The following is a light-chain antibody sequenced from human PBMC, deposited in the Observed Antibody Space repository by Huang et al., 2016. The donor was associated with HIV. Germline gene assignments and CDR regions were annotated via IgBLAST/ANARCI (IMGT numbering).Light chain of an antibody. Sequence: EIVLTQSPATLFLSPGGRATLSCRASQNISSFLAWYQQGAGQAPRLLIYGASNRATGIPARFSGSGSGTDFTLTINNLEPGDFAVYYCQQRFTFGPGTKVDIK. CDR2: GAS. CDR3: QQRFT. CDR1: QNISSF. V-gene: IGKV3-11*01. J-gene: IGKJ3*01.